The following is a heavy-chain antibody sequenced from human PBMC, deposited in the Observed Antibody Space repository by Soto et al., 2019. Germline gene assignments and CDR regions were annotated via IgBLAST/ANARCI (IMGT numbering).Heavy chain of an antibody. J-gene: IGHJ4*02. D-gene: IGHD3-22*01. CDR1: GFTFGDYA. Sequence: GSLRLSCTASGFTFGDYAMSWVRQAPGKGLEWVGFIRSKAYGGTTEYAASVKGRFTISRDDSKSIAYLQMNSLKTEDTAVYYCTRRTYYDSSGYYLDYWGQGTLVTVSS. CDR3: TRRTYYDSSGYYLDY. V-gene: IGHV3-49*04. CDR2: IRSKAYGGTT.